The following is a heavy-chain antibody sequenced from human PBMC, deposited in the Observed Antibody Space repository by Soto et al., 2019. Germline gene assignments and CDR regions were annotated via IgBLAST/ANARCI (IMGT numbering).Heavy chain of an antibody. Sequence: GGSLSLSCAASGFTFSSYAMSWVRQSPGHGLEWVSAISGSGGSTYYADSVKGRFTIPRDNSKNTLYLQMNSLRAEDTALYYCAKDVVTRVTHFYWGQGTLVTVPS. V-gene: IGHV3-23*01. D-gene: IGHD2-2*01. CDR1: GFTFSSYA. J-gene: IGHJ4*02. CDR2: ISGSGGST. CDR3: AKDVVTRVTHFY.